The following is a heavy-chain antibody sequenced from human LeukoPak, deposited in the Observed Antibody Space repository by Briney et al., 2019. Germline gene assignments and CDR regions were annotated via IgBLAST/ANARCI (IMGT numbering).Heavy chain of an antibody. CDR2: IYYSGTT. CDR1: GGSVSSGGYY. CDR3: VRWGGGVLT. Sequence: SETLSLTCTVSGGSVSSGGYYWSWIRQFPGKGLEWIAYIYYSGTTDHNPSLKSRVTISIDTSKNQFSLKLNSVAAADTAVYYCVRWGGGVLTWGQGTLVTVSS. V-gene: IGHV4-61*08. D-gene: IGHD3-10*01. J-gene: IGHJ4*02.